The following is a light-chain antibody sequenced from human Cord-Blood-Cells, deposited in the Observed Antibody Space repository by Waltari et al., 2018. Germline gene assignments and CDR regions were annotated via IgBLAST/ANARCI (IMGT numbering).Light chain of an antibody. CDR1: SSDVGGYNY. V-gene: IGLV2-14*01. CDR3: SSYTSSSTV. CDR2: DVS. Sequence: QSALTQTASVSGSPGQSITISCTGPSSDVGGYNYVSWYQQHPGKAPKLMIYDVSNRPSGVSNRFSGSKSGNTASLTISGLQAEDEADYYCSSYTSSSTVFGGGTKLTVL. J-gene: IGLJ3*02.